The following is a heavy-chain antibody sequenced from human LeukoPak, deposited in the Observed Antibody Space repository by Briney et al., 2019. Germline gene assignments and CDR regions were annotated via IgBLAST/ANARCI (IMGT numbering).Heavy chain of an antibody. V-gene: IGHV5-51*01. CDR2: IYPGDSDT. Sequence: GESLKISCKGSGYSFTGYWIGWVRQMPGKGLEWMGIIYPGDSDTRYSPSFQGQVTISVDKSINTAYLQWSSLKASDTAMYYCARTPMIVVVIMEIDAFDIWGQGTMVTVSS. D-gene: IGHD3-22*01. CDR1: GYSFTGYW. CDR3: ARTPMIVVVIMEIDAFDI. J-gene: IGHJ3*02.